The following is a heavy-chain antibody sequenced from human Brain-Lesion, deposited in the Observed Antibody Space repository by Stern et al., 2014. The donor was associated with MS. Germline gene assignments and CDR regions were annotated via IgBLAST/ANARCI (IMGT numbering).Heavy chain of an antibody. J-gene: IGHJ6*02. CDR3: ARGRVVPGFQYYATDV. CDR1: GGSISSGGYY. D-gene: IGHD2-2*01. V-gene: IGHV4-61*02. Sequence: QVQLQESGPGLVKPSQTLSLSCTVSGGSISSGGYYWSWIRQPAGKGREGIGRIFNSGSTSYNTSLKRLGTLSTETATNQFSRMMNSMTAADTAVYYCARGRVVPGFQYYATDVWGQGTTVIVSS. CDR2: IFNSGST.